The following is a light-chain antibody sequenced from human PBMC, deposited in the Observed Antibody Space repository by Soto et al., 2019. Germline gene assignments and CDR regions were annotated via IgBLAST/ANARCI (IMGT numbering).Light chain of an antibody. J-gene: IGKJ1*01. CDR2: KAS. CDR3: QQYNSYWT. V-gene: IGKV1-5*03. CDR1: QSISSW. Sequence: DIPMTQSPSTLSASVGDRVTITCRASQSISSWLAWYQRKPGKAPKLLIYKASSLESGVPSRFSGGGSGTEFTLTISSLQPDDFATYYCQQYNSYWTFGQGTKVEIK.